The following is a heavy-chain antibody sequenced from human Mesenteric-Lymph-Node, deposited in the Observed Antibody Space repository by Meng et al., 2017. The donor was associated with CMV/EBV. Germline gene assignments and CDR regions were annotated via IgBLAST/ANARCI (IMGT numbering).Heavy chain of an antibody. CDR2: IYYSGNT. D-gene: IGHD6-19*01. CDR1: GGSINSSGYY. Sequence: TVSGGSINSSGYYWGWIRQPPGKGLEWFGSIYYSGNTYYNPSLKSRVTISVDTSKNQFSLNLTSVTAADTAVYYCARWAVVGTYLDYWGQGTLVTVSS. CDR3: ARWAVVGTYLDY. V-gene: IGHV4-39*07. J-gene: IGHJ4*02.